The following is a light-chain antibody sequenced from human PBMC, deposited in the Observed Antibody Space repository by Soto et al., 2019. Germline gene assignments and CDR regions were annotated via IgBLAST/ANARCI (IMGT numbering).Light chain of an antibody. CDR1: TSNIGSNY. J-gene: IGLJ2*01. CDR2: RND. CDR3: AAWDDSLSVLV. V-gene: IGLV1-47*01. Sequence: QSVLTQPPSASGTPGQRVTISCSGNTSNIGSNYVYWYQQLPGTAPKLLIHRNDQWPSGVPARFSGSASGTSASLAINGLRSEDEADYYCAAWDDSLSVLVFGGGTQLTVL.